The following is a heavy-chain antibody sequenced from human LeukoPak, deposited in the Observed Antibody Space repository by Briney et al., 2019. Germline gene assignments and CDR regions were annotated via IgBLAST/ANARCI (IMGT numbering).Heavy chain of an antibody. CDR2: INHSGST. V-gene: IGHV4-34*01. D-gene: IGHD3-10*01. CDR3: ARGGVDYYGSGSYYKRKYYFDY. J-gene: IGHJ4*02. Sequence: SETLSLTCAVCGGSFSGYYWSWIRQPPGKGLEWIGEINHSGSTNYNPSLKSRVTISVDTSKNQFSLKLSSVTAADTAVYYCARGGVDYYGSGSYYKRKYYFDYWGQGTLVTVSS. CDR1: GGSFSGYY.